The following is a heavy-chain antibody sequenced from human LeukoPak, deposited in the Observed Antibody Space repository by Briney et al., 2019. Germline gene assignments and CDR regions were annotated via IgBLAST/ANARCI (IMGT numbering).Heavy chain of an antibody. Sequence: GGSLRLSCAVSGFTFDDYGMTWVRQAPGKGLEWVSGISWNGGSTDYADSVKGRFTISRDNAKSSLYLQMNSLRAEDTALYYCGRGITPLDYWAREPWSSSPQ. CDR2: ISWNGGST. V-gene: IGHV3-20*04. CDR1: GFTFDDYG. J-gene: IGHJ4*02. CDR3: GRGITPLDY.